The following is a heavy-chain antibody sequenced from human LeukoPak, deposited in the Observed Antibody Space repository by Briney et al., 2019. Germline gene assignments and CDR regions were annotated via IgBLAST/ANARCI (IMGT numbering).Heavy chain of an antibody. CDR3: ARDLGAQTMVFFDP. CDR2: INPSGGST. V-gene: IGHV1-46*01. J-gene: IGHJ5*02. Sequence: ASVKVSCKASGYTFTSYYMHWARQAPGQGLEWMGIINPSGGSTSYAQKFQGRVTMTRDASTSTVYMELSNLRSEDTAVYYCARDLGAQTMVFFDPWGQGTLVTVSS. CDR1: GYTFTSYY. D-gene: IGHD4/OR15-4a*01.